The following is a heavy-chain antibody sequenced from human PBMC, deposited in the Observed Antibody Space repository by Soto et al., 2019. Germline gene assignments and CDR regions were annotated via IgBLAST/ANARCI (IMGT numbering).Heavy chain of an antibody. D-gene: IGHD3-22*01. CDR1: GGSISSGFYF. Sequence: SETLSLTCSVSGGSISSGFYFWTWIRQHPGKGLEWIGYISYSGSTYYNPSLKSRVVISVDTSMNQFSLTLSSVTAADTAVYYCARDHTGYYYDSSGYYHYYYYGMDVWGQGTTVTVSS. J-gene: IGHJ6*02. V-gene: IGHV4-31*03. CDR2: ISYSGST. CDR3: ARDHTGYYYDSSGYYHYYYYGMDV.